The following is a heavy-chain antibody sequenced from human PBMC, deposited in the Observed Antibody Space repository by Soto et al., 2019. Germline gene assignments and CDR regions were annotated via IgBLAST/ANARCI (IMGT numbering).Heavy chain of an antibody. Sequence: QVQLAQSGGEVKKPGASVRVSCKASGYTFISYGISWVRQAPGQGLELMGWISPYNGNTNYATSFQTHISMRPHTPTTTAYMELRRLRSDDPAVYYCARDSQNWLGDAFYICGQGTMVSVSS. V-gene: IGHV1-18*01. CDR3: ARDSQNWLGDAFYI. D-gene: IGHD6-19*01. J-gene: IGHJ3*02. CDR2: ISPYNGNT. CDR1: GYTFISYG.